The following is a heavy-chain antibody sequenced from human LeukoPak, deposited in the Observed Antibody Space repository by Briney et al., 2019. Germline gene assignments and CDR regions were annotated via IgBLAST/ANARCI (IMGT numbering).Heavy chain of an antibody. Sequence: ASVKVSCKVSGYTLTELSMHWVRQAPGKGLEWMGGFDPEDGETIYAQKFQGRVTMTEDTSTDTAYMELSSLRSGDTAVYYCATDLFITGTRYFQHWGQGTLVTVSS. CDR2: FDPEDGET. CDR3: ATDLFITGTRYFQH. D-gene: IGHD1-20*01. J-gene: IGHJ1*01. V-gene: IGHV1-24*01. CDR1: GYTLTELS.